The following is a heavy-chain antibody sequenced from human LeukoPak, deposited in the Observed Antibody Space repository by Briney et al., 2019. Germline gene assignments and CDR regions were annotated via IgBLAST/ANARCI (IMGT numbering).Heavy chain of an antibody. J-gene: IGHJ4*02. CDR3: ARERDYVGFDY. Sequence: SETLSLTCTVSGGSISSYYWSWIRQPPGKGLEWIGYIYYSGSTNYNPSLKSRVTISVDTSKNQFSLKLSSVTAADTAVYYCARERDYVGFDYWGQGTLVTVAS. CDR1: GGSISSYY. V-gene: IGHV4-59*01. D-gene: IGHD4-17*01. CDR2: IYYSGST.